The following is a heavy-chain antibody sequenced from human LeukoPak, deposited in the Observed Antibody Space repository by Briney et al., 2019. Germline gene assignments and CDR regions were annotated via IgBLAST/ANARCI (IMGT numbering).Heavy chain of an antibody. V-gene: IGHV1-2*02. J-gene: IGHJ6*03. CDR1: GYTFTGYY. CDR3: ARDPYSGSYGNYYYYFMDV. CDR2: INANSGGT. D-gene: IGHD1-26*01. Sequence: GASVKVSCKASGYTFTGYYMHWVRQAPGQGLEWRGWINANSGGTNYAQKFQGRVTMTRDTSISTAYMELSRLRSDDTAVYYCARDPYSGSYGNYYYYFMDVWGKGTTVTISS.